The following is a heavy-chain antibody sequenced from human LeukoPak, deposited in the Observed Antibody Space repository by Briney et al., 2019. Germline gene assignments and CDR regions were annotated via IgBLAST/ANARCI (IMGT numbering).Heavy chain of an antibody. CDR1: GFTFSSYW. V-gene: IGHV3-74*01. D-gene: IGHD3-10*01. CDR3: ARYYVSGSYSVDY. Sequence: GGSLRLSCAASGFTFSSYWMHWVRQAPGKGLVWVSRINGDGSSTTYADSVKGRFTISRDNARNTMYLQMNSLRAEDTAVYNTARYYVSGSYSVDYWSDGTLVSASP. J-gene: IGHJ4*01. CDR2: INGDGSST.